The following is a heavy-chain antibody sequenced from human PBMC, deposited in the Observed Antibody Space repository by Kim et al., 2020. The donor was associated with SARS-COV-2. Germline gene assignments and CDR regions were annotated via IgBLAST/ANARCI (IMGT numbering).Heavy chain of an antibody. CDR2: ISSSISYI. CDR3: ARDLGSDNWGGYYYYGMDV. CDR1: GFTFSSYS. Sequence: GGSLRLSCAASGFTFSSYSMNWVRQAPGKGLEWVSSISSSISYIYYADSVKGRFTISRDNAKNSLYLQMNSLRAEDTAVYYCARDLGSDNWGGYYYYGMDVWGQGTTVTVSS. J-gene: IGHJ6*02. V-gene: IGHV3-21*01. D-gene: IGHD7-27*01.